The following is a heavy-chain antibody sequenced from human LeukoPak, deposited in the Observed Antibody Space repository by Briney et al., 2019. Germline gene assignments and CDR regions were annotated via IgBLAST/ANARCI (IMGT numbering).Heavy chain of an antibody. CDR1: GYTFTSYG. D-gene: IGHD3-22*01. V-gene: IGHV1-18*01. CDR2: ISAYNGDT. J-gene: IGHJ4*02. Sequence: ASVKVSCTASGYTFTSYGITWVRQAPGQGLEWMGWISAYNGDTNYAQKLQGRVTMTTDTSTSTAYMELRSLRSDDSAVYYCARGTYYYETSVSANDYWGQGTLVTV. CDR3: ARGTYYYETSVSANDY.